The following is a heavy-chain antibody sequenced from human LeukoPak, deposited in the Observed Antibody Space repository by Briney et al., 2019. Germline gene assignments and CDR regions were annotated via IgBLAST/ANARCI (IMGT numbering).Heavy chain of an antibody. CDR3: ARDRGLLNDFDY. D-gene: IGHD2/OR15-2a*01. J-gene: IGHJ4*02. Sequence: SQTLSLTCTVSGGSISSGRYYWSWIRKPAGKGLEWIGRIYTSGSTNYNPSLKSRVTISVDTSKNQFSLKLSSVTAADTAVYYCARDRGLLNDFDYWGQGTLVTVSS. V-gene: IGHV4-61*02. CDR1: GGSISSGRYY. CDR2: IYTSGST.